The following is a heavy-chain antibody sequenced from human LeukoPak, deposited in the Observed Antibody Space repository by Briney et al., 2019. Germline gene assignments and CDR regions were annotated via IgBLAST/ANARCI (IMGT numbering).Heavy chain of an antibody. J-gene: IGHJ5*02. CDR2: ISAYNGNT. V-gene: IGHV1-18*01. CDR3: AREDSRDYYDSSGSKFDP. Sequence: ASVKVSCKASGYTFTSYGISWVRQAPGQGLEWMGWISAYNGNTNYAQKLQGRVTITRDTSASTAYMELSSLRSEDTAVYYCAREDSRDYYDSSGSKFDPWGQGTLVTVSS. CDR1: GYTFTSYG. D-gene: IGHD3-22*01.